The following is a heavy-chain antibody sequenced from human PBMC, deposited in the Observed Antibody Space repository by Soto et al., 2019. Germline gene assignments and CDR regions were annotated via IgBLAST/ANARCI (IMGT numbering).Heavy chain of an antibody. CDR1: GYTFTSYD. V-gene: IGHV1-8*01. Sequence: GASVKVSCKASGYTFTSYDINWVRQATGQGLEWMGWMNPNSGNTGYAQKFQGRVTMTRNTSISTAYMELSSLRSEDTAVYYCARARRQLLARYYYPYFLDLWGKGTTVTGSS. D-gene: IGHD2-2*01. J-gene: IGHJ6*03. CDR2: MNPNSGNT. CDR3: ARARRQLLARYYYPYFLDL.